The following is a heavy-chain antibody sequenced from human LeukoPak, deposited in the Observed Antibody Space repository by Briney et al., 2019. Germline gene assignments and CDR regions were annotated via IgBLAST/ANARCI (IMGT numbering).Heavy chain of an antibody. D-gene: IGHD5-24*01. CDR2: INWNGGNT. CDR3: ARDTTRWPYYFDY. V-gene: IGHV3-20*04. J-gene: IGHJ4*02. Sequence: GGSLRLSCAASGFTFDDYGMSWVRQGPGKGLEWVSGINWNGGNTGYADSVKGRFTIFRDNAKNSLYLQMNSLRAEDTAVYYCARDTTRWPYYFDYWGQGTLVTVSS. CDR1: GFTFDDYG.